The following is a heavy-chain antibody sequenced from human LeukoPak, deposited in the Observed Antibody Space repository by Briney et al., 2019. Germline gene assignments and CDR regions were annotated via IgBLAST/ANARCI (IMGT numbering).Heavy chain of an antibody. J-gene: IGHJ4*02. D-gene: IGHD3-22*01. V-gene: IGHV1-69*04. Sequence: SVKVSCKASGGTFSSYAISWVRQAPGQGLEWMGRIIPILGIANYAQKFQGRVTITADKSTSTAYMELSSLRSEDTAVYYCAREDSAYYYDSSGYYYYWGQGTLVTVSS. CDR1: GGTFSSYA. CDR3: AREDSAYYYDSSGYYYY. CDR2: IIPILGIA.